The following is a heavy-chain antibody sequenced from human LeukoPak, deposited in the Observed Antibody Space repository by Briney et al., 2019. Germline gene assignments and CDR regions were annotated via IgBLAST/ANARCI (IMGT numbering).Heavy chain of an antibody. Sequence: GGSLRLSCAASGLTFSSYWMHWVRQAPGKGLVWVSSISSDGSSTRHADSVKGRFTISRDNAKDTLYLQMNSLRAEDTAVYYCARLPTGSPLHYWGQGTLVTVSS. CDR3: ARLPTGSPLHY. CDR1: GLTFSSYW. D-gene: IGHD1-14*01. CDR2: ISSDGSST. V-gene: IGHV3-74*01. J-gene: IGHJ4*02.